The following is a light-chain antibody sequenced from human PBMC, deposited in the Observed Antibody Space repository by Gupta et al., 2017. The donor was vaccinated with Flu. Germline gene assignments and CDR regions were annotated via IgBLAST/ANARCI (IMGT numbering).Light chain of an antibody. Sequence: DIQMTQSPSFLSASVGDRVTITCRASQSISRYLNWYQQKPGKAPKLLIYLVSSLQSGVPSRFSGGGSGPDFTLTISSLQPEDFATYYCQQSYSSPHTFGQGTKLEIK. CDR2: LVS. CDR1: QSISRY. J-gene: IGKJ2*01. CDR3: QQSYSSPHT. V-gene: IGKV1-39*01.